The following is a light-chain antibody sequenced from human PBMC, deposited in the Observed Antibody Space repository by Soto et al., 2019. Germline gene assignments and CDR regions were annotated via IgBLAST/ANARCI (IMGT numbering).Light chain of an antibody. CDR2: DVT. CDR3: NSFTTSRTYV. J-gene: IGLJ1*01. CDR1: SSDVGSYNR. Sequence: QSALTQPPSVSGSPGQSVAISCTGTSSDVGSYNRVAWYQQPPGTAPKLIIYDVTNRPSGVPDRFSGSKSGNTASLTISGRQAEDEADYYCNSFTTSRTYVVGTGTKLTVL. V-gene: IGLV2-18*02.